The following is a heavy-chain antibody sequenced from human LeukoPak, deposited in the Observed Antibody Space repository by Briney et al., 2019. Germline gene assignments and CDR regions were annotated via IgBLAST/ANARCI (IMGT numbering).Heavy chain of an antibody. D-gene: IGHD5-18*01. V-gene: IGHV1-8*02. J-gene: IGHJ4*02. CDR3: ARAYTAILLDY. CDR2: MNPNSGNT. Sequence: EASVKVSCKASGYTFTGYYMHWVRQATGQGLEWMGWMNPNSGNTGYAQKFQGRVTMTRNTSISTAYMELSSLRSEDTAVYYCARAYTAILLDYWGQGTLVTVSS. CDR1: GYTFTGYY.